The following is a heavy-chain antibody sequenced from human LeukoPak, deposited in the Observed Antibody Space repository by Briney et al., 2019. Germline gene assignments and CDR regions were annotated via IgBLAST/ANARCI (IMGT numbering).Heavy chain of an antibody. J-gene: IGHJ4*02. CDR1: GFTFSSYS. CDR2: ISSSSSYI. D-gene: IGHD6-19*01. Sequence: GGSLRLSCAASGFTFSSYSMNWIRQAPGKGLEWVSSISSSSSYIYYADSLKGRFTISRDNAKNSLYLQMNSLRAEDTAVYYCARVEAVAGNPFDYWGQGTLVTVSS. V-gene: IGHV3-21*01. CDR3: ARVEAVAGNPFDY.